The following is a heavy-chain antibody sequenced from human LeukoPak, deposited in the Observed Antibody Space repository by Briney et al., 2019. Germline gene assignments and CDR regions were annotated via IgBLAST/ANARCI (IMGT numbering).Heavy chain of an antibody. CDR3: ARSLDSSGSHPKNYLDY. CDR1: GFTVSSYY. J-gene: IGHJ4*01. V-gene: IGHV3-53*01. Sequence: TGGSLRLSCAASGFTVSSYYMSWVRQAPDQRLEWVSVIYRGGDTYYGDSVKGRFNISRDTSKNTLYLQMNSLRVEDTAVYFCARSLDSSGSHPKNYLDYWGHGTLVTVSS. CDR2: IYRGGDT. D-gene: IGHD6-19*01.